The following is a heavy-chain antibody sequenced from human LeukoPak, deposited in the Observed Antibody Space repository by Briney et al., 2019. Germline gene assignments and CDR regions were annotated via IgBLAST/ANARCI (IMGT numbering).Heavy chain of an antibody. CDR1: GYTISSSYY. CDR2: IYTSGST. V-gene: IGHV4-4*07. D-gene: IGHD6-6*01. J-gene: IGHJ5*02. Sequence: SETLSLTCTVSGYTISSSYYWSWIRQPAGKGLEWIGRIYTSGSTNYNPSLKSRVTISVDTSKNQFSLKLSSVTAADTAVYYCARDQSSIAARQPSFWFDPWGQGTLVTVSS. CDR3: ARDQSSIAARQPSFWFDP.